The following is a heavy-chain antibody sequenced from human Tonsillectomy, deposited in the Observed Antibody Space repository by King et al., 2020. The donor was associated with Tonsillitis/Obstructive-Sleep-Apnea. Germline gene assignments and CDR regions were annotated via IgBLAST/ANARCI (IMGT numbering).Heavy chain of an antibody. D-gene: IGHD2-2*01. CDR3: ARHLGRDCSSTSCYQFDY. J-gene: IGHJ4*02. CDR2: IDYSGST. Sequence: QLVESGPGLVKPSETLSLTCIVSGGSIRSSTYYWGWVRQPPGKGLEWIGSIDYSGSTYYNPSLKSRVTIFVDTSKNHFSLKLSSVTAADTAVYYCARHLGRDCSSTSCYQFDYWGQGTLVTVSS. V-gene: IGHV4-39*01. CDR1: GGSIRSSTYY.